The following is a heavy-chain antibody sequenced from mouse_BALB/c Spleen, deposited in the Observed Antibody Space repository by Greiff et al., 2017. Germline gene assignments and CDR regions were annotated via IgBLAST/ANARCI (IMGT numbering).Heavy chain of an antibody. Sequence: DVKLVESGGGLVKPGGSLKLSCAASGFTFSSYAMSWVRQSPEKRLEWVAEISSGGSYTYYPDTVTGRFTISRDNAKNTLYLEMSSLRSEDTAMYYCARGMITTERSYFDYWGQGTTLTVSS. V-gene: IGHV5-9-4*01. CDR1: GFTFSSYA. J-gene: IGHJ2*01. CDR3: ARGMITTERSYFDY. D-gene: IGHD2-4*01. CDR2: ISSGGSYT.